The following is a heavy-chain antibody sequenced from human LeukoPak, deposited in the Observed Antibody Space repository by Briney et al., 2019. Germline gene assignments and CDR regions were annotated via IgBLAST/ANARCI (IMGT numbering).Heavy chain of an antibody. CDR3: SRGEYQLRN. D-gene: IGHD2-2*01. V-gene: IGHV3-49*04. J-gene: IGHJ4*02. CDR1: GSTFGDHP. Sequence: GGSLRLSCTPSGSTFGDHPMSWGRQAPGKGLEWVGFIRSKAYGGTTEYAASVKGRFTISRDDSKSIVYLQMNSLKTEDTAVYYCSRGEYQLRNWGQGTLVTVSS. CDR2: IRSKAYGGTT.